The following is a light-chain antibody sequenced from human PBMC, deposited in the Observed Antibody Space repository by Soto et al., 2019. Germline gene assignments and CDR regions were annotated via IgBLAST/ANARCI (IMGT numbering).Light chain of an antibody. Sequence: DIVMTQSPLSLPVTPGEPASISCRSSQSLLHSNGYNYLHWYLQKPGQSPQLLIYLGFNRASGVPDRFSGSGSGTDFTLKISRVEAEDVGVYYCMQALQTPFTFGPGTKVDIK. CDR1: QSLLHSNGYNY. J-gene: IGKJ3*01. CDR3: MQALQTPFT. CDR2: LGF. V-gene: IGKV2-28*01.